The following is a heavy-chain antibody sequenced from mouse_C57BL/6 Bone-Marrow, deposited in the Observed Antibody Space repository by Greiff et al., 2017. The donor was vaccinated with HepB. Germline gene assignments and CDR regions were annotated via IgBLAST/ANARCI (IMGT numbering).Heavy chain of an antibody. J-gene: IGHJ2*01. CDR3: ARRYSNYPYYFDY. CDR2: INPSNGGT. Sequence: VQLQQSGTELVKPGASVKLSCKASGYTFTSYWMHWVKQRPGQGLEWIGKINPSNGGTNYNEKFKSKATLTADKSSSTAYMQLSSLTSEDSAVYYCARRYSNYPYYFDYWGQGTTLTVSS. CDR1: GYTFTSYW. V-gene: IGHV1-53*01. D-gene: IGHD2-5*01.